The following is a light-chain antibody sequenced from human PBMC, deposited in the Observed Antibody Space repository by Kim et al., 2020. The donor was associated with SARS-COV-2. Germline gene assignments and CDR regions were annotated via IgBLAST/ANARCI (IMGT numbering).Light chain of an antibody. V-gene: IGLV10-54*01. CDR1: SNNVGNQG. CDR3: SAWDSSISAWV. CDR2: RNN. J-gene: IGLJ3*02. Sequence: QAGLTQPPSVSKGLRQTATLTCTGNSNNVGNQGAAWLQQHQGHPPKLLSYRNNNRPSGISARLSASRSGNTASLTITGLQPEDEADYYCSAWDSSISAWVFGGGTQLTVL.